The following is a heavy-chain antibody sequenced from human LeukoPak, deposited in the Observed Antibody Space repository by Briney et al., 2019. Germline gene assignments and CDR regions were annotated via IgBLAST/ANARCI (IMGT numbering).Heavy chain of an antibody. CDR3: ARGGVYYYGSGNYYDAFDI. V-gene: IGHV4-30-2*01. J-gene: IGHJ3*02. CDR1: GGSISSGDYY. Sequence: SETLSLTCTVSGGSISSGDYYWSWIRQPPGKGLEWIGYIYHSGSTHYNPSLKSLVTISVARSKNQFSLKLTSVTAADTAVYFCARGGVYYYGSGNYYDAFDIWGQGTMVTVSS. CDR2: IYHSGST. D-gene: IGHD3-10*01.